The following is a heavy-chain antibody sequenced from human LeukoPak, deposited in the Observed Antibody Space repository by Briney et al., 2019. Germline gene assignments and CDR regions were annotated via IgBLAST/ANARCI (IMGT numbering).Heavy chain of an antibody. J-gene: IGHJ6*02. Sequence: PSETLSLTCAVYGGSFSGYYWSWIRQPPGKGLEWIGEINHSGSTNYNPSLKSRVTISVDTSKNQFSLKLSSVTAADTAVYYCARAARAPRYCSSTSCKNYYYGMDVWGQGTTVTVSS. CDR3: ARAARAPRYCSSTSCKNYYYGMDV. D-gene: IGHD2-2*01. V-gene: IGHV4-34*01. CDR1: GGSFSGYY. CDR2: INHSGST.